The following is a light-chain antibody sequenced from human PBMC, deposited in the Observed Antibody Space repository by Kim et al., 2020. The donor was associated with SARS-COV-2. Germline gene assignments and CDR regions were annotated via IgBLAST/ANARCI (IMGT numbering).Light chain of an antibody. J-gene: IGLJ1*01. V-gene: IGLV2-14*03. CDR3: SSYTSSSTLDV. CDR2: DVS. CDR1: SSDVGGYTY. Sequence: SITISCTGTSSDVGGYTYVSWYQQHPGKAPKLMIYDVSNRPSGVSNRFSGSKSGNTASLTISGLQAEDEADYYCSSYTSSSTLDVFGTGTKVTV.